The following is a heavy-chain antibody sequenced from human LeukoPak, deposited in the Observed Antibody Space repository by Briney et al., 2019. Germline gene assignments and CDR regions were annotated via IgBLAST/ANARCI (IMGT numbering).Heavy chain of an antibody. V-gene: IGHV1-8*01. Sequence: ASVKVSCKASGYTFTSYDINWVRQATGQGLEWMGWMNPNSGNTGYAQKFQGRVTMTRNTSISTAYMELSSLRSEDTAVYYCARGGTFDGSGSYYSFDYWGQGTLVTVSS. CDR3: ARGGTFDGSGSYYSFDY. CDR2: MNPNSGNT. D-gene: IGHD3-10*01. J-gene: IGHJ4*02. CDR1: GYTFTSYD.